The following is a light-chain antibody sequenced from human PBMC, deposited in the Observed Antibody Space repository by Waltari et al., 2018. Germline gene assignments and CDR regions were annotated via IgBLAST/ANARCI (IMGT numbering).Light chain of an antibody. CDR2: AVS. CDR3: SSYAGSSKGV. V-gene: IGLV2-23*02. Sequence: QPALTQPASVSGSPGQSITIHCTGTSSDVGNYNRVSWYQQHPGKAPKLMIYAVSKRPSGVSDRFSGSKSGDMASLTISGLQPEDEAEYFCSSYAGSSKGVFGGGTKVTVL. CDR1: SSDVGNYNR. J-gene: IGLJ2*01.